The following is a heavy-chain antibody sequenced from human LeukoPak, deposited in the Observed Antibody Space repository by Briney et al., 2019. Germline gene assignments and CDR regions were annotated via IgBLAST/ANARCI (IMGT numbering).Heavy chain of an antibody. J-gene: IGHJ4*02. CDR2: ISYDGSNK. CDR1: GFTFSSYA. CDR3: ARDADSGWQIDY. Sequence: GGSLRLSCAASGFTFSSYAMHWVRQAPGKGLEWVAVISYDGSNKYYADSVKGRFTISRDNSKNTLYLQMNSLRAEDTAVYYCARDADSGWQIDYWGQGTLVTVSS. V-gene: IGHV3-30-3*01. D-gene: IGHD6-19*01.